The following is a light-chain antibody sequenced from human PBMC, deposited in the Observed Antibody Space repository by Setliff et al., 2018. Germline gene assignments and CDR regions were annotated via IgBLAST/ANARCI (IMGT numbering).Light chain of an antibody. Sequence: QSALTQPPSASGTPGQRVTISCSGSSSNIGRSTVNWYQQVPGTAPKTLIYTNNQRPSGVPARFSGSKSGTSASLAISGLQSDDEADYYCAAWDDSLGGFVVFGGGTK. CDR2: TNN. CDR3: AAWDDSLGGFVV. CDR1: SSNIGRST. V-gene: IGLV1-44*01. J-gene: IGLJ2*01.